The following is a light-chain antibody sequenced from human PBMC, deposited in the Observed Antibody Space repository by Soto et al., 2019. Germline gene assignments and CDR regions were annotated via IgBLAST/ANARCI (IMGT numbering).Light chain of an antibody. Sequence: IQMPQSPSSLSASVGARVSITCPASQSISSYLNWYQQKPGKAPKLLIYAASSLQSGVPSRFSGSGSGTEFTLTISRLQPDDFATYYCQQYSAKWALGQGTKVDI. V-gene: IGKV1-39*01. CDR3: QQYSAKWA. CDR1: QSISSY. J-gene: IGKJ1*01. CDR2: AAS.